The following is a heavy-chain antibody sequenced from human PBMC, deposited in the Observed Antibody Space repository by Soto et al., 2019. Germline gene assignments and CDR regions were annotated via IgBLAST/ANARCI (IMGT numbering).Heavy chain of an antibody. J-gene: IGHJ6*02. Sequence: VGSLRLSCAASGFTFSSYNMNWVRQAPGKGLEWVSSISSSSSYIYYADSVKGRFTISRDNAKNSLYLQMNSLRAEDTAVYYCARVVGYYGMDVWGQGTTVTVSS. CDR2: ISSSSSYI. CDR3: ARVVGYYGMDV. D-gene: IGHD2-15*01. V-gene: IGHV3-21*01. CDR1: GFTFSSYN.